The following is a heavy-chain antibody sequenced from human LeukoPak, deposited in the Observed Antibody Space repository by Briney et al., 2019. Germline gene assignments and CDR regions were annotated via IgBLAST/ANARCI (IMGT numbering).Heavy chain of an antibody. Sequence: SVKVSCKASGGTFSSYAISWVRQAPGQGLEWMGGIIPIFGTANYAQKFQGRVTITADESTSTAYMELSSLRSEDTAVYYCARDNGVAARLGWFDPWGQGTLVTVSS. D-gene: IGHD6-6*01. V-gene: IGHV1-69*01. J-gene: IGHJ5*02. CDR1: GGTFSSYA. CDR2: IIPIFGTA. CDR3: ARDNGVAARLGWFDP.